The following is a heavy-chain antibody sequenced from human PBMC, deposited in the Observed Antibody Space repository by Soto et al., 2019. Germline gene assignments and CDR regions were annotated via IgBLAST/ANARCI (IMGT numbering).Heavy chain of an antibody. J-gene: IGHJ6*03. V-gene: IGHV1-8*01. CDR2: MNPNSGNT. Sequence: ASVKVSCKASGYTFTSYDINWVRQATGQGLEWMGWMNPNSGNTGYAQKFQGRVTMTRNTSISTAYMELSSLRSGDTAVYYCARRRDYYYDYYMDVWGKGTTVTVSS. CDR1: GYTFTSYD. CDR3: ARRRDYYYDYYMDV.